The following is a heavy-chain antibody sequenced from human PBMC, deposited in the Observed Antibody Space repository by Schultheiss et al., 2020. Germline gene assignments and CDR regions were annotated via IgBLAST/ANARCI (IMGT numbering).Heavy chain of an antibody. V-gene: IGHV3-21*01. CDR1: GFTFSSYS. D-gene: IGHD1-14*01. CDR2: ISSSSSYI. CDR3: ARDSGGSATGREIDP. J-gene: IGHJ5*02. Sequence: GGSLRLSCAASGFTFSSYSMNWVRQAPGKGLEWVSSISSSSSYIYYADSVKGRFTISRDNSKNTLYLQMNSLRAEDTAVYYCARDSGGSATGREIDPWGQGTLVTVSS.